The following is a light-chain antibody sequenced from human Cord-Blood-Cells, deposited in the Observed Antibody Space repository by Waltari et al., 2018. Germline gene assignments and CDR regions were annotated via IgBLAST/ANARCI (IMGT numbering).Light chain of an antibody. V-gene: IGKV3-11*01. CDR1: QSVSSS. J-gene: IGKJ3*01. CDR3: QQRSNWPPGIT. CDR2: DAS. Sequence: EIVLTQSPATLSLSPGERATLSCRASQSVSSSLAWYQQKPGQAPRLLIYDASNRATGIPARFSGSGSGNDFTLTISSLEPEDFAVYYCQQRSNWPPGITFGPGTKVDIK.